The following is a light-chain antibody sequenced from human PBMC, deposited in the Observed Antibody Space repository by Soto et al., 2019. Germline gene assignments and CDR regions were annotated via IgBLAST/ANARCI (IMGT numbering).Light chain of an antibody. CDR3: QQYNSYPLT. CDR2: AAS. Sequence: DIQMTQSPSSLSASVGDRVTITCRASQGINNRLAWFQQKPGTAPKSLIYAASTLQSGVSSKFSGSGSGTDFTLTISSLQPEDFATYYCQQYNSYPLTFGGGTKVEIK. CDR1: QGINNR. V-gene: IGKV1-16*02. J-gene: IGKJ4*01.